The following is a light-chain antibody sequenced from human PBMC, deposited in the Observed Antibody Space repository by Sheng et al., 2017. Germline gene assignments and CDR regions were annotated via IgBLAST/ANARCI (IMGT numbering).Light chain of an antibody. J-gene: IGKJ1*01. Sequence: ETVLTQSPATLSLSPGERATLSCRASESVENYLAWYQQKPGQAPRLLIYDAFNRATGIPDRFSGSGSGTDFTLTISSLEPEDFAVYYCQQYYISPRTFGQGTKVEI. CDR2: DAF. CDR3: QQYYISPRT. CDR1: ESVENY. V-gene: IGKV3-11*01.